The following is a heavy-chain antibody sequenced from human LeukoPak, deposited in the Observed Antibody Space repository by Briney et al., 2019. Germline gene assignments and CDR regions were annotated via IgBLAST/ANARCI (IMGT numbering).Heavy chain of an antibody. J-gene: IGHJ4*01. Sequence: SVKVSCKASGGTFSSYAISWVRQAPGQGLEWMGGIIPIFGTANYAQKFQGRVTITADKSTSTAYMELSSLRSEDTAVYYCARGEAAAGKFDYWGHGTLVTVSS. D-gene: IGHD6-13*01. CDR2: IIPIFGTA. CDR3: ARGEAAAGKFDY. V-gene: IGHV1-69*06. CDR1: GGTFSSYA.